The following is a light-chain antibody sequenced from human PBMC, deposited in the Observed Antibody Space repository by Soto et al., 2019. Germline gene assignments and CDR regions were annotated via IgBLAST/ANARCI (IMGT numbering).Light chain of an antibody. Sequence: QSALTQPASVSGSPGQSITISCTGTSSDVGGYNYVSWYQQHPGKAPKLMIYEVSNRPSGVSNRFYGSNSGNTASLTISGLQAEDEADYYCSSYTSSSTLVFGTGTKLTVL. CDR3: SSYTSSSTLV. CDR1: SSDVGGYNY. J-gene: IGLJ1*01. V-gene: IGLV2-14*01. CDR2: EVS.